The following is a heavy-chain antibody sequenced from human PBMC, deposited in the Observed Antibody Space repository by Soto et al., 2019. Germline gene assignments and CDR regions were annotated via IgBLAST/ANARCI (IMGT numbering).Heavy chain of an antibody. CDR2: IYWDDDK. J-gene: IGHJ3*02. D-gene: IGHD3-16*02. Sequence: QITLKESGPTLVKPTQTLTLTCTFSGFSLSTKTVGVAWIRQPPGEALEWLAVIYWDDDKRYSPSLRSRLTVTKDTSRNQVVLTMANMDPVDTATYYCAHLMITFGGVVADDAFDIWGQGTLVTVSS. V-gene: IGHV2-5*02. CDR3: AHLMITFGGVVADDAFDI. CDR1: GFSLSTKTVG.